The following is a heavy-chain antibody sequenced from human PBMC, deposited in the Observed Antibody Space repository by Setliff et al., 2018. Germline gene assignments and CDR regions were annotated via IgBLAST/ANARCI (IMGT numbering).Heavy chain of an antibody. CDR1: GASISSYY. V-gene: IGHV4-4*08. CDR3: ARIAYGSGSYYFDC. CDR2: IYTSGTT. Sequence: PSETLSLTCSVSGASISSYYWSWIRQPPGKGLEWIGYIYTSGTTKYNPSLKSRVTISIDTSKSQFSLNLSSVTAADTAVYYCARIAYGSGSYYFDCWGQGTLVTVSS. J-gene: IGHJ4*02. D-gene: IGHD3-10*01.